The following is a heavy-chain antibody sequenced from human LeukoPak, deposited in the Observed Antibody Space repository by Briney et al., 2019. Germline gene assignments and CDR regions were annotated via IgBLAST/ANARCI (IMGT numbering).Heavy chain of an antibody. CDR2: INPSGGST. CDR3: AREEWELSRSDAFDI. Sequence: ASVKVSCKASGYTFTSYYMHWVRQAPGQGLEWMGIINPSGGSTSYAQKFQGRVTMTTDTSTSTAYMELRSLRSDDTAVYYCAREEWELSRSDAFDIWGQGTMVTVSS. CDR1: GYTFTSYY. V-gene: IGHV1-46*01. D-gene: IGHD1-26*01. J-gene: IGHJ3*02.